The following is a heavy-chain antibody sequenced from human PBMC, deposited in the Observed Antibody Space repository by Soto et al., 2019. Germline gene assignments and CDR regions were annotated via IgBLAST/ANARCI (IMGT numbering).Heavy chain of an antibody. D-gene: IGHD6-13*01. Sequence: QVQLVASGGGVVQPGRSLRLSCAASGFTFSSYGMHWVRQAPGKGLEWVAVISYDGSNKYYADSVKGRFTISRDNSKNTLYLQMNSLRAEDTAVYYCAKDSIRQQLTTYYYYYGMDVWGQGTTVTFSS. CDR3: AKDSIRQQLTTYYYYYGMDV. CDR1: GFTFSSYG. CDR2: ISYDGSNK. J-gene: IGHJ6*02. V-gene: IGHV3-30*18.